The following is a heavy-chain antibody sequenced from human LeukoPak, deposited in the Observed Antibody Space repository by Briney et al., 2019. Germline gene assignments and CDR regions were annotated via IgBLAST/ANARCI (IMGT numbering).Heavy chain of an antibody. Sequence: GVSLKISCQGSGYSFTSYWIGWVRQMPGKGLEWMGIIYPGDSDTRYSPSFQGQVTISADKSISTAYLQWSSLKASDTAIYYCAKLKFYVFLTVFFIGKNVMVVGAKGPRSPSP. CDR1: GYSFTSYW. V-gene: IGHV5-51*01. CDR2: IYPGDSDT. D-gene: IGHD3-9*01. J-gene: IGHJ6*02. CDR3: AKLKFYVFLTVFFIGKNVMVV.